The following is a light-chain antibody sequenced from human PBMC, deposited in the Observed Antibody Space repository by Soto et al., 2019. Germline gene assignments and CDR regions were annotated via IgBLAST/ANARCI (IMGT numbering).Light chain of an antibody. CDR1: QSVDSN. J-gene: IGKJ2*01. Sequence: EIEMTQSPATLSVSPGETTTLSCRASQSVDSNVAWYQQKGCQAPRLLISGASSRATGIPARFSANGSGTEFTLTISGLQSEDFAIYYCQQYHTWPSFGQGTKVQIK. CDR3: QQYHTWPS. V-gene: IGKV3-15*01. CDR2: GAS.